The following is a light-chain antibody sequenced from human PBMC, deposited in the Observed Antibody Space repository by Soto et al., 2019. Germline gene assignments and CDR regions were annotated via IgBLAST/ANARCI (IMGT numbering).Light chain of an antibody. CDR2: DAS. Sequence: EIVLTQSPATLSLSPGERATLSCGASQSVSSSYLAWYQQKPGLATRLLIYDASSRATGIPDRFSGSGSGTYFTFTISILEPEDFAVYYCQQYGSSPITFGQGTRLEIK. V-gene: IGKV3D-20*01. CDR3: QQYGSSPIT. J-gene: IGKJ5*01. CDR1: QSVSSSY.